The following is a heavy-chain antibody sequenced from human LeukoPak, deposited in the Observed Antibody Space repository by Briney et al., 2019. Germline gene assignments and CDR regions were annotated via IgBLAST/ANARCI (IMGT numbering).Heavy chain of an antibody. J-gene: IGHJ4*02. CDR2: ISSTGGST. CDR3: AKGSENIMGAPQADY. CDR1: GFTFSSYA. D-gene: IGHD1-26*01. V-gene: IGHV3-23*01. Sequence: GGSLRLSCAGSGFTFSSYAMSWVRQAPGKGLEWVSVISSTGGSTFYADSVKGRFTISRDNSKNTLFLQMNSLRAEDTAVYYCAKGSENIMGAPQADYWGQGTLVIVSS.